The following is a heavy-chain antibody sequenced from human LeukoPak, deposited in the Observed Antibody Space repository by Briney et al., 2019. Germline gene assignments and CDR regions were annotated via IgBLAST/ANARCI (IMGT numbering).Heavy chain of an antibody. J-gene: IGHJ5*02. Sequence: PGGSLRLSCEASGLTFSNSWMHWVRHVPGKGLVWVSRMYGDMRDISYADSVKGRFTISRDNAKNTVYLQMNSLRGEDTAVYYCARDLGLRGSTWGQGTLVTVSS. CDR3: ARDLGLRGST. D-gene: IGHD5-12*01. CDR2: MYGDMRDI. V-gene: IGHV3-74*01. CDR1: GLTFSNSW.